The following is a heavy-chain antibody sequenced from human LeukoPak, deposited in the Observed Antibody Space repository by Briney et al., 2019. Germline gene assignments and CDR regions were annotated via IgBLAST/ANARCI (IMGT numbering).Heavy chain of an antibody. Sequence: PSEALSLTCAVSGDSISNHIYYWDWIRQTPGKGLEWIGAVYYTGNAYYNPSLKSRVTISVDTSDNRFSLHLSSVNAADTAIYYCARLRALSGHRGAFDIWGQGTLVTVSS. CDR3: ARLRALSGHRGAFDI. J-gene: IGHJ3*02. D-gene: IGHD5/OR15-5a*01. CDR1: GDSISNHIYY. V-gene: IGHV4-39*02. CDR2: VYYTGNA.